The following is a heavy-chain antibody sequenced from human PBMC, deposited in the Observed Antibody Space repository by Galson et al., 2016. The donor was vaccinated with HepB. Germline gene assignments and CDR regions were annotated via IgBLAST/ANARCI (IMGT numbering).Heavy chain of an antibody. CDR2: IRADGTAN. V-gene: IGHV3-7*03. D-gene: IGHD3-3*01. CDR1: GFSFSRYW. Sequence: LRLSCAASGFSFSRYWMAWVRQAPGKGLEWVGNIRADGTANDYVGSVKGRFTMSRDNAQKSLFLQMTSLRVDDTAVYYCARENFWKLDQWGQGTLVTVSS. J-gene: IGHJ5*02. CDR3: ARENFWKLDQ.